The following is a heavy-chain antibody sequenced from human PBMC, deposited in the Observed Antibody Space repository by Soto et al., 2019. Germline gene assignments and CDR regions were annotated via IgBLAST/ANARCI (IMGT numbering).Heavy chain of an antibody. CDR3: AKDQYSSSPYYYYYGMDV. V-gene: IGHV3-23*01. J-gene: IGHJ6*02. CDR1: GFTFSSYA. CDR2: ISGSGGST. D-gene: IGHD6-6*01. Sequence: GSLRLSCAASGFTFSSYAMSWVRQAPGKGLEWVSAISGSGGSTYYADSVKGRFTISRDNSKNTLYLQMNSLRAEDTAVYYCAKDQYSSSPYYYYYGMDVWGQGTTVTVSS.